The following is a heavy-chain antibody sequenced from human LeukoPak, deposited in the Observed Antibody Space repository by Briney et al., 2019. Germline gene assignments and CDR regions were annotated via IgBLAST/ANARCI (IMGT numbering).Heavy chain of an antibody. D-gene: IGHD2-21*02. V-gene: IGHV3-30-3*01. Sequence: GGSLRLSCAASGFTFSNYAIHWVRQAPGKGLEWVAVISYDGSNKYYADSVKGRFTISRDNSKNTLYLQMNSLRAEDTAVYYCARVGAYCGGDCYHWFDPWGQGTLVTVSS. CDR3: ARVGAYCGGDCYHWFDP. J-gene: IGHJ5*02. CDR2: ISYDGSNK. CDR1: GFTFSNYA.